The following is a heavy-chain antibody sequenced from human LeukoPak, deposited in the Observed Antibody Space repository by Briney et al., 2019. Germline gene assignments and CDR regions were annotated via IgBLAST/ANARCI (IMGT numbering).Heavy chain of an antibody. D-gene: IGHD1-14*01. J-gene: IGHJ4*02. Sequence: GGSLRLSCAASGFTFSSYEMNWVRQAPGKGLEWVSYISSSGSTIYFADSVKGRFTISRDNARNSLYLQMNSLRAEDTAVYYCARVTFNYFDYWGQGTLVTVSS. CDR1: GFTFSSYE. V-gene: IGHV3-48*03. CDR3: ARVTFNYFDY. CDR2: ISSSGSTI.